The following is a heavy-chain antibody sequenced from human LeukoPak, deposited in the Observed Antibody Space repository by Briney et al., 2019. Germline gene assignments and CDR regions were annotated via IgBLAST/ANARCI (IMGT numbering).Heavy chain of an antibody. J-gene: IGHJ4*02. CDR1: GGSFSGYY. CDR2: INHSGST. CDR3: ARTPRPLRFGY. V-gene: IGHV4-34*01. Sequence: SETLSLTCAVYGGSFSGYYWSWIRQPPGKGLEWIGEINHSGSTNYNPSLKSRVTISVDTSKNQFSLKLSSVTAADTAVYYCARTPRPLRFGYWGQGTLVTVSS.